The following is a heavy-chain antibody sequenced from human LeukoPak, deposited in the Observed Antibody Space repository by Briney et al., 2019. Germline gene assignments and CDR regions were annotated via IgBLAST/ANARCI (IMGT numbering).Heavy chain of an antibody. CDR1: GGSISSYC. CDR2: IYNSGST. J-gene: IGHJ3*02. V-gene: IGHV4-59*08. D-gene: IGHD6-25*01. Sequence: PSETLSLTCTVAGGSISSYCWSWIRQPPGKGLGWIGYIYNSGSTNYNPSLKSRVTISVDTSTNLFSLKVISVHAADTAVYYCARPKQRGTPLDAFDMWGQGTMVTVSS. CDR3: ARPKQRGTPLDAFDM.